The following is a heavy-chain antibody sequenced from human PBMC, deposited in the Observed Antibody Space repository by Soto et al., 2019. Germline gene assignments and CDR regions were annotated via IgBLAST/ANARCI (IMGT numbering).Heavy chain of an antibody. CDR3: ARDFETHYYDSSGYYGNWFDP. Sequence: GGSLRLSCAASGFTFSSYSMNWVRQAPGKGLEWVSSISSSSSYIYYADSVKGRFTISRDNAKNSLYLQMNSLRAEDTAVYYCARDFETHYYDSSGYYGNWFDPWGQGTLVTVSS. V-gene: IGHV3-21*01. D-gene: IGHD3-22*01. CDR1: GFTFSSYS. J-gene: IGHJ5*02. CDR2: ISSSSSYI.